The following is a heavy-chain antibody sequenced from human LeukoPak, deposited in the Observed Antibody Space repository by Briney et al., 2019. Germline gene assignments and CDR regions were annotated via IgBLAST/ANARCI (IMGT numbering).Heavy chain of an antibody. CDR3: ARQSYDILTGYYYYFDY. V-gene: IGHV4-34*01. CDR2: INHSGST. Sequence: SETLSLTCAVYGGSFSGYYWSWIRQPPGKGLEWIGEINHSGSTNYNPSLKSRVTISVDTSKNQFSLKLSSVTAADAAVYYCARQSYDILTGYYYYFDYWGQGTLVTVSS. D-gene: IGHD3-9*01. J-gene: IGHJ4*02. CDR1: GGSFSGYY.